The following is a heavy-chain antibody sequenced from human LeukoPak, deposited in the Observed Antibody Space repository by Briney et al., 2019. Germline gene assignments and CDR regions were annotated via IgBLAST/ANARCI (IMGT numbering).Heavy chain of an antibody. D-gene: IGHD3-22*01. CDR2: ISGSGGST. CDR1: GFTFSSYA. J-gene: IGHJ4*02. V-gene: IGHV3-23*01. CDR3: AKDGYYYDSSGYSPDY. Sequence: GGSLRLSCAASGFTFSSYAMSWVRQAPGKGLEWASAISGSGGSTYYADSVKGRFTISRDNSKNTLYLQMNSLRAEDTAVYYCAKDGYYYDSSGYSPDYWGQGTLVTVSS.